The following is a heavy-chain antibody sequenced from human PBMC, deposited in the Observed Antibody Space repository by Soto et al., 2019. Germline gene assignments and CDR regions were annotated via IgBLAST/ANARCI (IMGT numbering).Heavy chain of an antibody. CDR2: ISGSGFST. D-gene: IGHD3-16*01. CDR3: ATFTFGRPFDT. CDR1: GFTFSTYA. Sequence: PGGSLRLSCAASGFTFSTYAMSWVRQAPGQGLEWVSAISGSGFSTYYADSVKGRFSISSDSSKNTLFLQMNSLRADDTAVYFCATFTFGRPFDTWGQGTMVTVSS. J-gene: IGHJ3*02. V-gene: IGHV3-23*01.